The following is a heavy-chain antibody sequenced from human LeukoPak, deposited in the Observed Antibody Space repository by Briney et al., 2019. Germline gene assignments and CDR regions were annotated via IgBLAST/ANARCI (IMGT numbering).Heavy chain of an antibody. CDR2: ISSSGSPI. J-gene: IGHJ4*02. Sequence: GGSLRLSCAASGFMFSSYEMNWVRQAPGRGLEWLSYISSSGSPIYYADSVKGRFTISRDNAKNSLFLQMNSLRDEDTTVYYCARDLGYSSSWGQGTLVTVSS. CDR3: ARDLGYSSS. V-gene: IGHV3-48*03. CDR1: GFMFSSYE. D-gene: IGHD6-19*01.